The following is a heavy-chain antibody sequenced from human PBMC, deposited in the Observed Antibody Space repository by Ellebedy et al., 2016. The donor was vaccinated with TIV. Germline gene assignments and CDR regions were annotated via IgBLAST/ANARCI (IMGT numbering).Heavy chain of an antibody. Sequence: GGSLRLSXGASGFSFGSYWMHWVRQAPGKGLVSVAGMNTGGSIRNYAESLKGRFTISRDNAKNTLFLEMTRLRVDDTAMYFCARADRDFGGNSGGDGFDLWGQGTMVTVSA. CDR1: GFSFGSYW. CDR2: MNTGGSIR. CDR3: ARADRDFGGNSGGDGFDL. D-gene: IGHD4-23*01. J-gene: IGHJ3*01. V-gene: IGHV3-74*01.